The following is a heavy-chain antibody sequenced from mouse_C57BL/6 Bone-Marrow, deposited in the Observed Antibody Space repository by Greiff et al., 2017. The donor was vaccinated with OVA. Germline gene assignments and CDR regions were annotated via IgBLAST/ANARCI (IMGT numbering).Heavy chain of an antibody. D-gene: IGHD2-5*01. CDR2: IDPETGGT. CDR1: GYTFTDYE. J-gene: IGHJ4*01. Sequence: VQLQQSGAELVRPGASVTLSCKASGYTFTDYEMHWVKQTPVHGLEWIGAIDPETGGTAYNQKFKGKAILTADKSSSTAYLELRSLTSEDSAVYYCTRVYSNCYAMDYWGQGTSVTVSS. V-gene: IGHV1-15*01. CDR3: TRVYSNCYAMDY.